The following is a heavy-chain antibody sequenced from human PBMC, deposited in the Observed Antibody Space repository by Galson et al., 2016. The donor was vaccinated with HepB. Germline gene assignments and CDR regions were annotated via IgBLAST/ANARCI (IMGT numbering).Heavy chain of an antibody. CDR3: AKDRGIGYSYVYSSEYYGMDV. CDR1: GFTFSDYY. D-gene: IGHD5-12*01. CDR2: ISGSGGYT. J-gene: IGHJ6*02. Sequence: SLRLSCAASGFTFSDYYMNWVRQAPGKGLEWVSAISGSGGYTYYAGSVKGWFTISRVNSKNTLYLQMDRLRVEDTAVYYCAKDRGIGYSYVYSSEYYGMDVWGPGTTVTVSS. V-gene: IGHV3-23*01.